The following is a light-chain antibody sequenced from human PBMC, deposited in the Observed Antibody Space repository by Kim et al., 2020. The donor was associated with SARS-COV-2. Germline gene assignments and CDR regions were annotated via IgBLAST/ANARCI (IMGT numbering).Light chain of an antibody. CDR2: AAS. CDR3: QQLNSYPRLT. J-gene: IGKJ4*01. CDR1: QGISSY. Sequence: DIQLTQSPSFLSASVGDRVTITCRASQGISSYLAWYQQKPGKAPKLLIYAASTLQSGVPSRFSGSGSGTEFTLTISSPQPEDFATYYCQQLNSYPRLTFGGGTKVDIK. V-gene: IGKV1-9*01.